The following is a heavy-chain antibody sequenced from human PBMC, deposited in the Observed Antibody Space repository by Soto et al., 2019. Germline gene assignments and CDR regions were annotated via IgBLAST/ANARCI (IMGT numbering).Heavy chain of an antibody. CDR2: ISYDGSNK. CDR3: ARDRHENGMDV. CDR1: GFTFSSYG. D-gene: IGHD6-6*01. V-gene: IGHV3-30*03. J-gene: IGHJ6*02. Sequence: PGGSLRLSCAASGFTFSSYGMHWVRQAPGKGLEWVAVISYDGSNKYYPGSVKGRFTISRENAKNSLYLQMNSLRAGDTAVYYCARDRHENGMDVWGQGTTVTVYS.